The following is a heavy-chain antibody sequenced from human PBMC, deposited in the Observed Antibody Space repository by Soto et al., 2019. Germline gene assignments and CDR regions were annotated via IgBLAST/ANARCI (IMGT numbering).Heavy chain of an antibody. D-gene: IGHD3-22*01. J-gene: IGHJ6*02. CDR2: ISSSGSTI. CDR3: ARDLRLFDRTGYYYHYHYGMDV. V-gene: IGHV3-48*03. CDR1: EFTISNYE. Sequence: GGSLRLSCAASEFTISNYEMNWVRQAPGKGLEWVSYISSSGSTIYYADSVRGRFTISRDNAKNSVDLQMSSLRAEDTAVYYYARDLRLFDRTGYYYHYHYGMDVWGQGTRVTVSS.